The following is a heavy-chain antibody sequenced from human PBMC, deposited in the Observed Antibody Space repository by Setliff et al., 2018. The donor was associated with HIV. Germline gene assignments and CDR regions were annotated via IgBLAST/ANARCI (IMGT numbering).Heavy chain of an antibody. V-gene: IGHV4-39*01. CDR1: GGSIWNYY. J-gene: IGHJ4*02. Sequence: SETLSLTCTVSGGSIWNYYWSWIRQPPGKGLEWIGTIYYSGSTYYNPSLKTRVTISVDGSKNQFSLKLKSVTAADTAVYYCARYARVPQFWGRGTLVTISS. D-gene: IGHD1-1*01. CDR2: IYYSGST. CDR3: ARYARVPQF.